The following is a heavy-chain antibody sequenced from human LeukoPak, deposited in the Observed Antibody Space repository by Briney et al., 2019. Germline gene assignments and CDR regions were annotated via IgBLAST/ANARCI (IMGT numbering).Heavy chain of an antibody. CDR3: ARGGRVAGSYLHLNDAFDI. Sequence: GASVKVSCKASGYSFTDYDFSWMRQAPGQGLEWLGWVSIYNDNTNYAREFQDRITMTTDISTSTAYMELKSLTSDDTAVYFCARGGRVAGSYLHLNDAFDIWGQGTMVTVSS. D-gene: IGHD1-26*01. CDR1: GYSFTDYD. CDR2: VSIYNDNT. V-gene: IGHV1-18*01. J-gene: IGHJ3*02.